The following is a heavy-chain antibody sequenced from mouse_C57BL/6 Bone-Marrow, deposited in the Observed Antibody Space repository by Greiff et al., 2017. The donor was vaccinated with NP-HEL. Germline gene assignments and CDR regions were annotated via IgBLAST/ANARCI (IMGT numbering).Heavy chain of an antibody. V-gene: IGHV5-6*01. CDR3: ARLDYYGSSRYYYAMDY. D-gene: IGHD1-1*01. Sequence: EVMLVESGGDLVKPGGSLKLSCAASGFTFSSYGMSWVRQTPDSVKGRFTISRDNAKNTLYLQMSSLKSEDTAMYYCARLDYYGSSRYYYAMDYWGQGTSVTVSS. J-gene: IGHJ4*01. CDR1: GFTFSSYG.